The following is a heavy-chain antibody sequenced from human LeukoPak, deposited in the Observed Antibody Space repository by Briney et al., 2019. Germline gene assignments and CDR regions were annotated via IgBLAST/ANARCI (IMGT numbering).Heavy chain of an antibody. J-gene: IGHJ4*02. CDR2: IKEDGSEK. V-gene: IGHV3-7*01. D-gene: IGHD5-24*01. CDR1: GFTFSNYW. CDR3: VREGKWEMTTTTGSFDY. Sequence: PGGSLRLSCAASGFTFSNYWMNWVRQAPEKGLEWVANIKEDGSEKYYVDSVKGRFTTSRDNAENSLYLQMNSLRAEDTAVYYCVREGKWEMTTTTGSFDYWGQGTLVTVSS.